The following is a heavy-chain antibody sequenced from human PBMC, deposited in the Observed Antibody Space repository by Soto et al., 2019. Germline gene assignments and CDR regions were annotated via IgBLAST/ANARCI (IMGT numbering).Heavy chain of an antibody. J-gene: IGHJ6*02. D-gene: IGHD2-15*01. CDR2: IIPIFGTA. CDR1: GGTLSSYA. V-gene: IGHV1-69*13. CDR3: ARAGSGYCSGGTCYLKLLLDYSGIDV. Sequence: WASVKVSCKASGGTLSSYAISWVRQAPGQGLEWMGGIIPIFGTANYAQKFQGRVTITADESTSTAYMELSSLRSEDTAVYYCARAGSGYCSGGTCYLKLLLDYSGIDVCGQGTTVTVYS.